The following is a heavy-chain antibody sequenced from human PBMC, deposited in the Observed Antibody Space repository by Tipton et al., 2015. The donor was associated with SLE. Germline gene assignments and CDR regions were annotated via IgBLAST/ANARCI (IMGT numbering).Heavy chain of an antibody. Sequence: SLRLSCAASGFTFSSYSMNWVRQAPGKGLEWVSSISSSSSYIYYADSAKGRFTISRDNAKNSLYLQMNSLRAEDTAVYYCARYGSAYYGMDVWGQGTTVTVSS. J-gene: IGHJ6*02. V-gene: IGHV3-21*01. D-gene: IGHD2-15*01. CDR3: ARYGSAYYGMDV. CDR2: ISSSSSYI. CDR1: GFTFSSYS.